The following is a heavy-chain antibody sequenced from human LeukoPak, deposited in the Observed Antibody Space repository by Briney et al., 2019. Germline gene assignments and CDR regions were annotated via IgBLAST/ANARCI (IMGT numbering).Heavy chain of an antibody. J-gene: IGHJ4*02. V-gene: IGHV4-34*01. CDR1: GGSFSGYY. CDR3: ARSGYDSSGYYSDY. Sequence: PSETLSLTCAVYGGSFSGYYWSWIRQPPGKGLEWIGEINHSGSTNYNPSLKSRVTISVDTSKNQFSLKLSSVTAADTAVYYCARSGYDSSGYYSDYWGQGTLVTVSS. CDR2: INHSGST. D-gene: IGHD3-22*01.